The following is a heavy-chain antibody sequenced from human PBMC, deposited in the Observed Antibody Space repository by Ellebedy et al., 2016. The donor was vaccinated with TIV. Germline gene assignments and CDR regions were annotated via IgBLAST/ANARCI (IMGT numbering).Heavy chain of an antibody. D-gene: IGHD7-27*01. CDR2: ISWRGHYI. J-gene: IGHJ4*02. Sequence: SLKISXAASEFTFDDYAMHWVRQAPGKGLEWVSGISWRGHYIGYADSVRGRFTISRDNAKSSLYLQMNSLRIEDTAVYYCTKDLLRGIWGGSGRDYWGQGTLVTVSS. V-gene: IGHV3-9*01. CDR1: EFTFDDYA. CDR3: TKDLLRGIWGGSGRDY.